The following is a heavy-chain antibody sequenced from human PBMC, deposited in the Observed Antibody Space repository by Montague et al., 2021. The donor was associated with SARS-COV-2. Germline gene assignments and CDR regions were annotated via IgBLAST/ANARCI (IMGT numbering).Heavy chain of an antibody. J-gene: IGHJ6*02. V-gene: IGHV4-4*07. CDR2: FYPSGST. CDR3: ARELIRGDHGLDV. CDR1: GGSMNLYY. D-gene: IGHD3-10*01. Sequence: SETLSLTCNVSGGSMNLYYWTWVRQPAGKGLEWIGRFYPSGSTNFNPYLQSRVSMSVDMSKNQFSLILMSVTAADTAIYYCARELIRGDHGLDVWGQGTTVSVSS.